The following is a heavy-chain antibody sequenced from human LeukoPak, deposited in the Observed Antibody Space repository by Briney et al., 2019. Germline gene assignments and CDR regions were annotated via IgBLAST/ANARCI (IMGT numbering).Heavy chain of an antibody. CDR1: GFTFSSYW. D-gene: IGHD6-13*01. CDR3: AKSSSSWYVDY. V-gene: IGHV3-7*01. CDR2: IKQDGSEK. Sequence: GGSLRLSCAASGFTFSSYWMSWVRQAPGKGLEWVANIKQDGSEKYYVDSVKGRFTISRDNAKNSLYLQMNSLRAEDTAVYYCAKSSSSWYVDYWGQETLVTVSS. J-gene: IGHJ4*02.